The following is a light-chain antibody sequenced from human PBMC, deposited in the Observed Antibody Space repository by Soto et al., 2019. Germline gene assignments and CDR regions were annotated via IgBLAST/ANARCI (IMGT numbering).Light chain of an antibody. CDR2: WAS. V-gene: IGKV4-1*01. J-gene: IGKJ5*01. Sequence: DILLTQSPDSLSVSLGERATINCKSSQSVLYSSNNKNYLAWYQQKPGQPPKLLIYWASTRESGVPDRFSGSGSGTDFTLTISSLEPEDFAVYYCQQRSNWPTFGQGTRLEIK. CDR1: QSVLYSSNNKNY. CDR3: QQRSNWPT.